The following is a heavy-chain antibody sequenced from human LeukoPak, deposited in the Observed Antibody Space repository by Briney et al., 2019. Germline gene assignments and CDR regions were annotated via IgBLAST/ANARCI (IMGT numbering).Heavy chain of an antibody. D-gene: IGHD3-9*01. CDR1: GFTFDDYA. J-gene: IGHJ5*02. CDR3: AKDADAYDILTGPSGWFDP. V-gene: IGHV3-9*01. Sequence: PGGSLRLSCAASGFTFDDYAMHWVRQAPGKGLEWVSGISWNSGSIGYADSVKGRFTISRDNAKNSLYLQMNSLRAEDTALYYCAKDADAYDILTGPSGWFDPWGQGTLVTVSS. CDR2: ISWNSGSI.